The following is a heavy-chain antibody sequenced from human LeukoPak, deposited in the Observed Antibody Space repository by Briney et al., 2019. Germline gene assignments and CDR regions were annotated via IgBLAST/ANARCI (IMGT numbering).Heavy chain of an antibody. D-gene: IGHD6-19*01. J-gene: IGHJ5*02. CDR1: AYIFSTYW. CDR3: ACRQFPRHWFDP. V-gene: IGHV5-51*01. Sequence: GEALKISCQGSAYIFSTYWIGWVRQMPGKGLEWMSVIYPGDARTKHNPRLEGQVHISAEKTTRTAYRQWRSLKAWENAMYYCACRQFPRHWFDPWGQGTLVTVFS. CDR2: IYPGDART.